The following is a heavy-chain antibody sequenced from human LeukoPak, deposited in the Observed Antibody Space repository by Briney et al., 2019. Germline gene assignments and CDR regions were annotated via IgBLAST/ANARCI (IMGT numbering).Heavy chain of an antibody. CDR1: GFTFSDYY. CDR3: ARDRAYYGSPNFDY. Sequence: GGSLRLSCAASGFTFSDYYMSWIRQAPGKGLEWVSYISSGSTIYYADSVKGRFTISRDNAKNSLYLQMNSLRAEDTAVYYCARDRAYYGSPNFDYWGQGTLVTVSS. J-gene: IGHJ4*02. CDR2: ISSGSTI. V-gene: IGHV3-11*01. D-gene: IGHD3-10*01.